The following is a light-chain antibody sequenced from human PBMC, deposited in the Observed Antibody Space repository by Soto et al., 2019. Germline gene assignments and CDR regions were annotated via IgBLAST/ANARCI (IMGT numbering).Light chain of an antibody. J-gene: IGLJ2*01. CDR1: PSDIGAYNY. CDR3: GSYTISSTLMI. Sequence: QSVLTQPASVSGSPGQSITISCSGTPSDIGAYNYVSWYQHLPGKAPKVIIYDVTNRPSGVSSRFSGSKSSTTASLTISGLQAEDEANYYCGSYTISSTLMIFGGGTKLTVL. V-gene: IGLV2-14*03. CDR2: DVT.